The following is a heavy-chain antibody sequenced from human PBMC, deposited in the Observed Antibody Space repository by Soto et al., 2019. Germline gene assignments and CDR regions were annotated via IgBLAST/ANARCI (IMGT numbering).Heavy chain of an antibody. Sequence: EVQVVESGGGLVKPGGSLRLSCAASGFIFSSDTMTWVRQAPGKGLEWVSAISSSSSNIEYADSVKGRFSVSRDNANNSLFLPINSLRAEDTAVYYCAREDYAGASPRFDYWGMGALVPVSS. D-gene: IGHD4-17*01. V-gene: IGHV3-21*01. CDR2: ISSSSSNI. J-gene: IGHJ4*02. CDR1: GFIFSSDT. CDR3: AREDYAGASPRFDY.